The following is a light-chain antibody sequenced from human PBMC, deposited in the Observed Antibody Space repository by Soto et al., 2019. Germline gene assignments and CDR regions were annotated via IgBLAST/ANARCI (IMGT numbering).Light chain of an antibody. CDR3: QQYNRFPIT. CDR2: DVS. J-gene: IGKJ5*01. V-gene: IGKV1-8*01. Sequence: AILMTHSPSSLCASTGDIVTITCRASQCISSYLDWYQQKPGKAPKLLLYDVSTLERGVPSRFSGSGSGTEFTLTISSLQPDDFATYYCQQYNRFPITFGQGTRLEIK. CDR1: QCISSY.